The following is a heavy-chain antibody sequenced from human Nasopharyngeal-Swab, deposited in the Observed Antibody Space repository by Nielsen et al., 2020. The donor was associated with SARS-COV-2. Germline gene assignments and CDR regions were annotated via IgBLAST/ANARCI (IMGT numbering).Heavy chain of an antibody. CDR2: MNPNSGNT. D-gene: IGHD3-22*01. V-gene: IGHV1-8*01. CDR3: ARGRYYDSSGYYRLPFDI. J-gene: IGHJ3*02. Sequence: WVRQAPGQGLEWMGWMNPNSGNTGYAQKFQGRVTMTRNTSISTAYMELSSLRSEDTAVYYCARGRYYDSSGYYRLPFDIWGQGTTVTVSS.